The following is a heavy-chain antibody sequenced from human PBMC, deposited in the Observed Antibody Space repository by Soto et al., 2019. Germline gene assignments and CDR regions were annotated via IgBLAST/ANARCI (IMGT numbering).Heavy chain of an antibody. V-gene: IGHV4-39*01. CDR1: GGSIYRSGYY. CDR2: IDYNGVT. CDR3: GKVLVGATGHTDSDS. Sequence: KSSETRSLTCTVSGGSIYRSGYYWGWIRQPPGRGLEWIGNIDYNGVTYSNPSLKSRVTISRDTSKNQFSLKLTSVTAADAALYYCGKVLVGATGHTDSDSWGPGTLVTVSS. J-gene: IGHJ4*02. D-gene: IGHD2-15*01.